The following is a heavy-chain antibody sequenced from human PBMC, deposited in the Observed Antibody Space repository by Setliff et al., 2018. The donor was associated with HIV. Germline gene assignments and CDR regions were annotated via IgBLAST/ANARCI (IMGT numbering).Heavy chain of an antibody. V-gene: IGHV4-34*01. CDR1: GGSVSGYY. Sequence: SETRSLTCAVYGGSVSGYYWSWIRQPPGKGLEWIGEINHSGSTNYNPSLKSRVTISVDTSKNQFSLKLSSVTAADTAVYYCARDRSNWNYGKNYMDVWGKGTTVTVSS. D-gene: IGHD1-7*01. J-gene: IGHJ6*03. CDR3: ARDRSNWNYGKNYMDV. CDR2: INHSGST.